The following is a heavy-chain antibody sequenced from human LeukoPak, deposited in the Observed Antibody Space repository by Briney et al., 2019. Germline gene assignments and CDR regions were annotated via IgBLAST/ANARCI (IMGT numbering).Heavy chain of an antibody. V-gene: IGHV3-48*03. J-gene: IGHJ6*04. D-gene: IGHD3-10*02. CDR1: GFTFSSYE. Sequence: PGGSLRLSCAASGFTFSSYEMNWVRQAPGKGLEWVSYISSSDSTICYADSVKGRFTISRDNAKNSLYLQMNSLRAEDTAVYYCAELGITMIGGVWGKGTTVTISS. CDR2: ISSSDSTI. CDR3: AELGITMIGGV.